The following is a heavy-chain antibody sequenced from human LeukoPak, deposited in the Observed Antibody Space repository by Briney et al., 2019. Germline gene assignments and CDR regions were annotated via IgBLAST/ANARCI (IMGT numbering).Heavy chain of an antibody. D-gene: IGHD3-9*01. CDR2: IEQDGSEK. CDR3: ARALRYFDWVRYFDS. V-gene: IGHV3-7*01. CDR1: AFTFSRYC. Sequence: PGGSLRLSCAASAFTFSRYCMSWVRQAPGKGLEWVANIEQDGSEKYYVGSVKGRFTISRDNAKNSLYLQMNSLRADDTAVYYCARALRYFDWVRYFDSWGQGALVTVSS. J-gene: IGHJ4*02.